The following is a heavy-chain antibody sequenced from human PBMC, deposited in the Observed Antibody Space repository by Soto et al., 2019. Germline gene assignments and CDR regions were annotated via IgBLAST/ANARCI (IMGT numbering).Heavy chain of an antibody. D-gene: IGHD6-6*01. CDR2: IWYDGSNK. J-gene: IGHJ4*02. CDR1: GFTFSSYG. V-gene: IGHV3-33*01. Sequence: GGSLRLSCAASGFTFSSYGMHWVRQAPGKGLEWVAVIWYDGSNKYYADSVKGRFTISRDNSKNTLYLQMNSLRAEDTAVYYCARDSKQLACLDYWGQGTLVTVSS. CDR3: ARDSKQLACLDY.